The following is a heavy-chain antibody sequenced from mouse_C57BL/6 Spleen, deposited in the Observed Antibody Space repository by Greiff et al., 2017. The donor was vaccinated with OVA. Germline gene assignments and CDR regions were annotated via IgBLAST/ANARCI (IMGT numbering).Heavy chain of an antibody. Sequence: QVQLQQPGAELVMPGASVKLSCKASGYTFTSYWMHWVKQRPGQGLEWIGEIDPSDSYTNYNQKFKGKSTLTVDKSSSTAYMQLSSLTSEDSAVYYCARGGVYYDYGEDYAMGDWGQGASVTVSS. CDR2: IDPSDSYT. J-gene: IGHJ4*01. CDR3: ARGGVYYDYGEDYAMGD. CDR1: GYTFTSYW. D-gene: IGHD2-4*01. V-gene: IGHV1-69*01.